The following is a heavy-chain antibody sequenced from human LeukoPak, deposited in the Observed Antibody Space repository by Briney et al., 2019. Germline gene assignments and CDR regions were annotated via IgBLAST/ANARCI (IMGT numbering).Heavy chain of an antibody. D-gene: IGHD6-19*01. J-gene: IGHJ4*02. Sequence: SGGSLRLSCAASGFTFSSYSMNWVRQAPGKGLEWVANVKQDGSEKYYVDSVKGRFTISRDNAKNSLYLQMNSLRAEDTAVYYCARPKGRIAVAGFDYWGQGTLVTVSS. CDR2: VKQDGSEK. V-gene: IGHV3-7*03. CDR1: GFTFSSYS. CDR3: ARPKGRIAVAGFDY.